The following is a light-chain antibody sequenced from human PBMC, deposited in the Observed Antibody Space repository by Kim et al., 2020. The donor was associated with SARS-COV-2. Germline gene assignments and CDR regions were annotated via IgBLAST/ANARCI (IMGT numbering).Light chain of an antibody. CDR1: QGISSY. Sequence: ASVGDRVTITCRASQGISSYLAWYQQKPGKPPKLLIYAASTLQSGVPSRFSGSGSGTDFTLTISSLQPEDFATYYCQQSHTAPLLTFGGGTKLEI. J-gene: IGKJ4*01. V-gene: IGKV1-9*01. CDR3: QQSHTAPLLT. CDR2: AAS.